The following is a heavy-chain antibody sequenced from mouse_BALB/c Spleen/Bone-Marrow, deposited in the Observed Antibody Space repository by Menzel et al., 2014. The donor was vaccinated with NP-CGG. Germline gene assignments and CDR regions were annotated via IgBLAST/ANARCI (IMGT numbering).Heavy chain of an antibody. CDR3: ARTLGHYAMDY. CDR1: GFSLTGYG. Sequence: VQLQQSGPGLVAPSQRLSITCTVSGFSLTGYGVNWVRQPPGKGLEWLGMIWGDGSTDYNSALKSRLSISKDNSKSQVFLKMNSLQTDDTARYYCARTLGHYAMDYWGQGTSVTVSS. V-gene: IGHV2-6-7*01. J-gene: IGHJ4*01. D-gene: IGHD4-1*01. CDR2: IWGDGST.